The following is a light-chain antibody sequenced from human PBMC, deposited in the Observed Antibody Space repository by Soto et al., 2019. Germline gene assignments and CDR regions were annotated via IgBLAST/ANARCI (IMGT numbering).Light chain of an antibody. Sequence: QSALTQPASVSGSPGQSITISCTGTSSDVGRYNYVSWYRQHPGTAPKLIISDVNSRPSGISNRFSGSKSGNTASLTISGLQAEDEADYYCSSYTSDITQVFGGGTKLTVL. CDR2: DVN. CDR1: SSDVGRYNY. V-gene: IGLV2-14*01. J-gene: IGLJ3*02. CDR3: SSYTSDITQV.